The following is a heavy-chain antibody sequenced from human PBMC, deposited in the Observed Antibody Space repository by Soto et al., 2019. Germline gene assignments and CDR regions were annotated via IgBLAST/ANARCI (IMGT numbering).Heavy chain of an antibody. J-gene: IGHJ4*02. V-gene: IGHV4-34*01. CDR1: GGSFSGYY. CDR3: ARVRYYDSSGYYDFDY. D-gene: IGHD3-22*01. Sequence: SETLSLTCAVYGGSFSGYYWSWIRQPPGKGLEWIGEINHSGSTNYNPSLKSRVTISVDTSKNQFSLKLSSVTAADTAVYYCARVRYYDSSGYYDFDYWGQGTLVTVSS. CDR2: INHSGST.